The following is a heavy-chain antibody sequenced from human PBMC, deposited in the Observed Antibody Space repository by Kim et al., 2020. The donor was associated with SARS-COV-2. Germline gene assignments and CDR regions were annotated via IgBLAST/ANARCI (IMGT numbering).Heavy chain of an antibody. CDR1: GYTFTSYD. CDR2: ISGYNGNT. Sequence: ASVKVSCKASGYTFTSYDITWVRQAPGQGLEWMGWISGYNGNTNYAQKLRGRVTMTTDTSTSTAYMELRSLRSDDTAVYYCARDQFTITGTIDFDYWGQGTLVTVSS. V-gene: IGHV1-18*01. CDR3: ARDQFTITGTIDFDY. J-gene: IGHJ4*02. D-gene: IGHD1-7*01.